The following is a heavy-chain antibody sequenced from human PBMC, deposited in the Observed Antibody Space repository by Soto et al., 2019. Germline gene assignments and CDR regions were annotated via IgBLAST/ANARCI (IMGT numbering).Heavy chain of an antibody. CDR2: IYPGDSDT. V-gene: IGHV5-51*01. Sequence: GESLKISCQGSGYSFTTYWIGWVRQMPGKGLEWMGIIYPGDSDTRYSPSFQGQVTISADKSISTAYLQWSSLKASDTAIYYCATGGYCSDTTCYNFFDYWGQGTLVTVSS. CDR3: ATGGYCSDTTCYNFFDY. CDR1: GYSFTTYW. J-gene: IGHJ4*02. D-gene: IGHD2-2*02.